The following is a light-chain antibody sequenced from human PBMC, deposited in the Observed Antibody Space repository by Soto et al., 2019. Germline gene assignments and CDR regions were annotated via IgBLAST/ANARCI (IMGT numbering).Light chain of an antibody. CDR2: GIS. Sequence: EIVLTQSPATLSLSPGERATLSCRASQSVSSSLAWYQQKPDQAPRLLIYGISTRATDIPARFSGSGSGTEFTLTISSLQSEDFAVYYCQQYNNWPLTFGGGTKVDIK. J-gene: IGKJ4*01. CDR1: QSVSSS. V-gene: IGKV3-15*01. CDR3: QQYNNWPLT.